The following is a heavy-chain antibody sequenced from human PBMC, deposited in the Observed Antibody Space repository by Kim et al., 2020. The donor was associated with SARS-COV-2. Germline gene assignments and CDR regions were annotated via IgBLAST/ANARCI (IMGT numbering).Heavy chain of an antibody. Sequence: NYSPSFQGHVTISADKSISTAYLQWSSLEASDTAMYYCARVYYGDYEDYWGQGTLVTVSS. D-gene: IGHD4-17*01. CDR3: ARVYYGDYEDY. J-gene: IGHJ4*02. V-gene: IGHV5-10-1*01.